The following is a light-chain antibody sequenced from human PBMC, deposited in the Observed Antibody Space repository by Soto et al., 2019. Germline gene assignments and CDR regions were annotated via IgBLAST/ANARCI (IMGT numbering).Light chain of an antibody. CDR3: SSYSSTHTRLV. CDR2: DVN. Sequence: QSALTQPASVSGSPGQSITISCTGTSSDVGGYNYVSWYQHHPDKAPKLMIYDVNNRPSGVSHRFSGSKSGNTASLTISGLQAEDEAAYYCSSYSSTHTRLVFGGGTQLTVL. CDR1: SSDVGGYNY. J-gene: IGLJ2*01. V-gene: IGLV2-14*03.